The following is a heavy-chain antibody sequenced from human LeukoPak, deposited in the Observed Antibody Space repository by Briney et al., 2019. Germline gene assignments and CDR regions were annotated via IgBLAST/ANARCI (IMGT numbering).Heavy chain of an antibody. D-gene: IGHD2-2*01. CDR3: AKDEEDIVVVPAEPFDY. J-gene: IGHJ4*02. V-gene: IGHV3-23*01. Sequence: PGGTLRLSCAAYGFAFSSYGMSWVRQTPGKGLEWVSSLSGSGGSTYYADSVKGRFTISRDNSKNTLYLQMNSLRADDTAIYYCAKDEEDIVVVPAEPFDYWGQGTLVTVSS. CDR1: GFAFSSYG. CDR2: LSGSGGST.